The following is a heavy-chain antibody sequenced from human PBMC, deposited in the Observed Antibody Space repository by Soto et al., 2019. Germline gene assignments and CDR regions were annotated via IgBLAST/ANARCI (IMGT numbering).Heavy chain of an antibody. V-gene: IGHV3-73*01. Sequence: VRQASGKGLEWVGRIRSKGNNYATAYGASLKGRFTISRDDSKNTAYLQMNSLNTEDTAVYYCSRQASDFWSGKPQYYMDVWGKGTTVTVSS. J-gene: IGHJ6*03. CDR2: IRSKGNNYAT. D-gene: IGHD3-3*01. CDR3: SRQASDFWSGKPQYYMDV.